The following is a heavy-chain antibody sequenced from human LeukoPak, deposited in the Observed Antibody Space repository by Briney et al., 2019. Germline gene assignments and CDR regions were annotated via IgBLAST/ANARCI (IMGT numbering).Heavy chain of an antibody. V-gene: IGHV4-34*01. CDR3: ARGGSSGYML. CDR2: INHSGST. Sequence: PSETLSLTCAVYGGSFRGYYWSWIRQPPGKGLEWIGEINHSGSTNYNPSLKSRVTISVDTSKNQFSLKLSSVTAADTAVYYRARGGSSGYMLWGQGTLVTASS. J-gene: IGHJ4*02. CDR1: GGSFRGYY. D-gene: IGHD3-10*02.